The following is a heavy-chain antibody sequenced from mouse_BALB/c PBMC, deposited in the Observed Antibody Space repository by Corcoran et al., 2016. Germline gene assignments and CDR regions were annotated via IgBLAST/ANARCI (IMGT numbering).Heavy chain of an antibody. V-gene: IGHV3-6*02. CDR2: ISYDGSN. CDR1: GYSITSGYY. Sequence: DVQLQESGPGLVKPSQSLSLTCSVTGYSITSGYYWNWIRQFPGNKLEWMGYISYDGSNNYNPSLKNRISITRDTSKNQFFLKLNSVTTEDTATYYCARMGGNYWDFAYWGHGTLVTVSA. J-gene: IGHJ3*01. CDR3: ARMGGNYWDFAY. D-gene: IGHD2-1*01.